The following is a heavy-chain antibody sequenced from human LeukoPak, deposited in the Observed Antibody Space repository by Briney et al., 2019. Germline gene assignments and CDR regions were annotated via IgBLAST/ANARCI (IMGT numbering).Heavy chain of an antibody. CDR3: ANLLRWEPY. CDR2: ISYDGSNK. Sequence: GGSLRLSCAPAGFTFSSYGMHWVRKAPGKELEWVAVISYDGSNKYYADSVKGRFTISRDNSKNTLYLQMNSLRAEDTAVYYCANLLRWEPYWGQGTLVTVSS. CDR1: GFTFSSYG. V-gene: IGHV3-30*18. D-gene: IGHD4-23*01. J-gene: IGHJ4*02.